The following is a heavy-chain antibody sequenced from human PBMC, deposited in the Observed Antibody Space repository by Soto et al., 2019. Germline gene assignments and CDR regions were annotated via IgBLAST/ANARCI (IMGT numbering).Heavy chain of an antibody. J-gene: IGHJ2*01. CDR1: GYSFASYW. D-gene: IGHD1-7*01. Sequence: GESLKTSCKGSGYSFASYWIGWVRQMPGKGLEWMGIISPGDSDERYSPSFQGQVTISADKSISTAYLQLSSLKASDTAMYFCARHPFLTRTYRGFFDLWGRGTLVTVSS. CDR2: ISPGDSDE. V-gene: IGHV5-51*01. CDR3: ARHPFLTRTYRGFFDL.